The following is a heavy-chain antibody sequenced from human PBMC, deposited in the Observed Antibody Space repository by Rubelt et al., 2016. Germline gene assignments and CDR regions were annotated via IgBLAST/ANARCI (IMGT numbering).Heavy chain of an antibody. D-gene: IGHD6-6*01. CDR1: GGTFSSYA. CDR2: IIPVFGTA. J-gene: IGHJ4*02. V-gene: IGHV1-69*01. Sequence: QVQLVQSGAEVKKPGSSVKVSCRASGGTFSSYAISWVRQAPGQGLEWMGGIIPVFGTANYAQKSQGRITRTADESTSTAYMELSSLRSEDTAVYYCATTIAIRPYYFDYWGQGTLVTVSS. CDR3: ATTIAIRPYYFDY.